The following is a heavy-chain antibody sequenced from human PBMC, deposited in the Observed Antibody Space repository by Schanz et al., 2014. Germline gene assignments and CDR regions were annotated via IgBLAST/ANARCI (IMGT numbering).Heavy chain of an antibody. Sequence: EVQLLESGGGLVHPWGSLRLSCAASGFTFSSYAMSWVRQAPGKGLEWVSAISGSGGSTYYADSVKGRFTISRDNSKNTLYLQMNSLRAEDTAVYYCAKGRFGELSAFDIWGQGTMVTVSS. CDR1: GFTFSSYA. CDR2: ISGSGGST. V-gene: IGHV3-23*01. D-gene: IGHD3-10*01. J-gene: IGHJ3*02. CDR3: AKGRFGELSAFDI.